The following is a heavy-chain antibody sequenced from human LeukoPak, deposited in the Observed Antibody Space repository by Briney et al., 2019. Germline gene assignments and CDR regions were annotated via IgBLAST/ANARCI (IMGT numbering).Heavy chain of an antibody. CDR2: IIPIFGTA. D-gene: IGHD3-22*01. J-gene: IGHJ3*02. CDR3: ASPHESYYDSSGYFPDAFDI. Sequence: ASVKVSCKASGGTFSSYAISWVRQAPGQGLEWMGGIIPIFGTANYAQKFQGRVTITADESTSTAYMELSSLRSEDTAVYYCASPHESYYDSSGYFPDAFDIWGQGTMVTVSS. V-gene: IGHV1-69*13. CDR1: GGTFSSYA.